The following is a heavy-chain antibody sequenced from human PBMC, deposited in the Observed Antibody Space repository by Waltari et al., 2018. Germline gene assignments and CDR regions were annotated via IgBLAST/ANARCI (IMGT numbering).Heavy chain of an antibody. CDR1: GYTFITYD. CDR2: MNPNSGNA. V-gene: IGHV1-8*03. J-gene: IGHJ3*02. Sequence: QVQLVQAGAEVKKRGAAETGSCKDSGYTFITYDLNWVQQDTGPGLEWMGWMNPNSGNAGYAQKFQGRVTITRNTSISTAYMELSSLRSEDTGVYYCASARTFDIWGQGTMVTVSS. CDR3: ASARTFDI.